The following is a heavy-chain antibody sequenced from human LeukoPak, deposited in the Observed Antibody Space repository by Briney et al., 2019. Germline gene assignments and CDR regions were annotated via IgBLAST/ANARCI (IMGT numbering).Heavy chain of an antibody. Sequence: ASVKVSCKASGGTFSSYAISWVRQAPGQGLEWMGGIIPIFGTANYAQKFQGRVTITADESTSTTYMELSSLRSEDTAVYYCASADGHCGGDCYSSIRTFDVWGQGTMVTVSS. J-gene: IGHJ3*01. CDR3: ASADGHCGGDCYSSIRTFDV. CDR2: IIPIFGTA. V-gene: IGHV1-69*13. D-gene: IGHD2-21*02. CDR1: GGTFSSYA.